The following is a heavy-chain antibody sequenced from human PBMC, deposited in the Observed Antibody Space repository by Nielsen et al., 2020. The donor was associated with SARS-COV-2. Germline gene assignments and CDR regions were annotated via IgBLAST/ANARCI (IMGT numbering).Heavy chain of an antibody. Sequence: GESLKISCAASGFTFSSSWMHWVRQAPGKGLVWVSRIGSDESITNYVDSVKGRFTISRDNAKNTLYLQMNSLRAEDTAVYYCAREMGGSSRHFDYWGQGTAVTVSS. J-gene: IGHJ4*03. CDR1: GFTFSSSW. D-gene: IGHD6-13*01. CDR2: IGSDESIT. V-gene: IGHV3-74*01. CDR3: AREMGGSSRHFDY.